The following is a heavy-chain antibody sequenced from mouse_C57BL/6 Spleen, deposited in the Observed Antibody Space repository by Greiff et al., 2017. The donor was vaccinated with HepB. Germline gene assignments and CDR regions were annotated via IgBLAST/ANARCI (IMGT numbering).Heavy chain of an antibody. CDR2: IAPEDGET. J-gene: IGHJ4*01. V-gene: IGHV14-2*01. CDR1: GFNIKDYY. D-gene: IGHD1-1*01. CDR3: ASPDGSSLYDAMDY. Sequence: EVQLQQSGAELVKPGASVKLSCTASGFNIKDYYMHWVKQRTEQGLEWIGRIAPEDGETKYAPKFKGKATITADTSSNTAYLQLSSLTSEDTAVYYCASPDGSSLYDAMDYWGQGTSVTGSS.